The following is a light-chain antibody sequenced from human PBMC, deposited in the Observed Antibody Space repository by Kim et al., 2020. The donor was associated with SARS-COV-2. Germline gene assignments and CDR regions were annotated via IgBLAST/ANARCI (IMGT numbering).Light chain of an antibody. Sequence: QSIPISFPGTSSYVGRYHYLSCYHPPPGKAPNLMIYDVSHRPSGVSNRFSGSNSGNTAFLTISGLQGEDEADYSRSSYTSSNTLGVFGGGTTLTVL. V-gene: IGLV2-14*03. CDR3: SSYTSSNTLGV. J-gene: IGLJ3*02. CDR2: DVS. CDR1: SSYVGRYHY.